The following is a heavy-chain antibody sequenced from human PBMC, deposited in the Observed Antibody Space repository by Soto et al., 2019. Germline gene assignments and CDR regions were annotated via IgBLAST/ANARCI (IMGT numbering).Heavy chain of an antibody. CDR1: GFTFSSYA. V-gene: IGHV3-30-3*01. J-gene: IGHJ6*02. CDR3: ARDGQYYDFWSGYYSYYYYGMDV. D-gene: IGHD3-3*01. CDR2: ISYDGSNK. Sequence: QVQLVESGGGVVQPGRSLRLSCAASGFTFSSYAMHWVRQAPGKGLEWVAVISYDGSNKYYADSVKGRFTISRDNSKNTLYLQMNSLRAEDTAVYYCARDGQYYDFWSGYYSYYYYGMDVWGQGTTVTVSS.